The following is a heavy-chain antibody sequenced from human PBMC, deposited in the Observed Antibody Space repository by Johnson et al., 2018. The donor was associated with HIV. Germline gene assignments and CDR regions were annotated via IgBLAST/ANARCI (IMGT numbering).Heavy chain of an antibody. CDR3: AKDPGITMIAHAFDI. CDR2: ISYDGSNK. CDR1: GFTFDDYA. J-gene: IGHJ3*02. Sequence: VQLVESGGGLVQPGGSLRLSCAASGFTFDDYAMHWVRQAPGKGLEWVVTISYDGSNKYYADSVKGRFTISRDNSKNTLYLQMNSLRAEDTAVYYCAKDPGITMIAHAFDIWGQGTMVTVSS. V-gene: IGHV3-30*18. D-gene: IGHD3-22*01.